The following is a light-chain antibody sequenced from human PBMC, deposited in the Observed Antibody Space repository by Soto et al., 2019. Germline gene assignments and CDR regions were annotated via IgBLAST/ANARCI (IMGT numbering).Light chain of an antibody. V-gene: IGKV3-15*01. J-gene: IGKJ1*01. CDR3: QQYNKWLAWT. CDR1: QNVRSN. Sequence: IVMTHYPAILSLSPGERATVACRASQNVRSNLSWFQQKPCQAPSLLIYGASSRATGIPASFIGSGSGTEFTITISSLQSDDFAVYYCQQYNKWLAWTFGQVTKVAIK. CDR2: GAS.